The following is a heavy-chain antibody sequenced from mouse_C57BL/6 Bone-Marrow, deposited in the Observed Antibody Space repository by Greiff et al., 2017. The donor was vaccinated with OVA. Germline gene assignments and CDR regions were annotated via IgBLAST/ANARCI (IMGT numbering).Heavy chain of an antibody. V-gene: IGHV1-80*01. J-gene: IGHJ4*01. CDR3: ARSELGAMDY. Sequence: VKLQESGAELVKPGASVKISCKASGYAFSSYWMNWVKQRPGKGLEWIGQIYPGDGDTNYNGKFKGKATLTADKSSSTAYMQLSSLTSEDSAVYFCARSELGAMDYWGQGTSVTVSS. CDR2: IYPGDGDT. CDR1: GYAFSSYW.